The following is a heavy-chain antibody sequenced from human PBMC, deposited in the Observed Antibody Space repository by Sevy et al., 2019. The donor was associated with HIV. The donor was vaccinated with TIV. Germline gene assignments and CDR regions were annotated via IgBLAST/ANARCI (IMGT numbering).Heavy chain of an antibody. Sequence: ASVKVSCKASGYSFTSYFVYWVRQAPGQGLEWMGMINPSGGSTSSAQKFQGRVTMTRDTSTSTVYMELSSLRSGDTAVYYCARGSGGYSGWFDPLGQGTLVTVSS. D-gene: IGHD2-21*02. J-gene: IGHJ5*02. V-gene: IGHV1-46*01. CDR2: INPSGGST. CDR3: ARGSGGYSGWFDP. CDR1: GYSFTSYF.